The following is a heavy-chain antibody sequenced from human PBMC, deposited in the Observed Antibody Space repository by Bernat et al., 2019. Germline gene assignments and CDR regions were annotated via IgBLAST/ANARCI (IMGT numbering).Heavy chain of an antibody. J-gene: IGHJ6*02. CDR2: IWYDGSNK. D-gene: IGHD2-21*01. V-gene: IGHV3-33*01. CDR3: ARGSRIRNYYYYGMDV. Sequence: QVQLVESGGGVVQPGRSLRLSCAASGFTFSSYGMHWVRQAPGKGLEWVAVIWYDGSNKYYADSVKGRFTISRDNSKNTLYLQMNSLRAEDTAVYYCARGSRIRNYYYYGMDVWGQGTTVTVSS. CDR1: GFTFSSYG.